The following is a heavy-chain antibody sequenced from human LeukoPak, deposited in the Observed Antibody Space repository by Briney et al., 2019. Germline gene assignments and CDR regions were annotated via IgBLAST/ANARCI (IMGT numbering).Heavy chain of an antibody. J-gene: IGHJ4*02. CDR2: IYYSGST. Sequence: PSETLSLTCTVSGGSIRSYYWSWIRQPPGKGLEWIGYIYYSGSTNYNPSLKSRVTISVDTSKNQFSLKLRSVTAADTAVYYCARSVRDIVMWYYFDYWGQGTLVTVSS. CDR1: GGSIRSYY. CDR3: ARSVRDIVMWYYFDY. D-gene: IGHD2-15*01. V-gene: IGHV4-59*01.